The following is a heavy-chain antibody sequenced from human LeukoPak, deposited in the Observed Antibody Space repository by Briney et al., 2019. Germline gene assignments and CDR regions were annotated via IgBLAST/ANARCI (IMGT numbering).Heavy chain of an antibody. CDR3: AFRLDY. V-gene: IGHV3-53*01. D-gene: IGHD6-19*01. CDR2: IYSGGYT. Sequence: GGSLRLSCAASGFTVSSSYMIWVRQAPGKGLEWVSVIYSGGYTYYADSVKGRFTISRDNAKNSLYLQMNSLRAEDAAVYYCAFRLDYWGQGTLVTVSS. J-gene: IGHJ4*02. CDR1: GFTVSSSY.